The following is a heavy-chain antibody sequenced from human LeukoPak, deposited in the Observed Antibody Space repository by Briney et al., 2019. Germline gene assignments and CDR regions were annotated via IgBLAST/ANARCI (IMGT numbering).Heavy chain of an antibody. CDR2: INPSGGGT. D-gene: IGHD6-13*01. CDR3: ARGGVTRWYGFDN. V-gene: IGHV1-46*01. Sequence: ASVKVSCKASGYTFTRYYMHWVRQAPGQGLEWMGIINPSGGGTSYAQKFQGRVTMTRDMSTNTVYMELSSLRSEDTAVYYCARGGVTRWYGFDNWGQGTLVTVSS. CDR1: GYTFTRYY. J-gene: IGHJ4*02.